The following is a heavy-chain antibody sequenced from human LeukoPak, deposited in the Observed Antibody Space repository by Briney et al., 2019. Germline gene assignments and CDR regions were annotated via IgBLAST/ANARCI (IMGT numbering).Heavy chain of an antibody. V-gene: IGHV3-21*01. J-gene: IGHJ4*02. CDR2: ISSSSSYI. CDR1: GFTFRSYG. CDR3: ARAGIGGSSTSCDY. D-gene: IGHD2-2*01. Sequence: GGSLRLSCAASGFTFRSYGMNWVRQAPGKGLEWVSSISSSSSYIYYADSVKGRFTISRDNAKNSLYLQMNSLRAEDTAVYYCARAGIGGSSTSCDYWGQGTLVTVSS.